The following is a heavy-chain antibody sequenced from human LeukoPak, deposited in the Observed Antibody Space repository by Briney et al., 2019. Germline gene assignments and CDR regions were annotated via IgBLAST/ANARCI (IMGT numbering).Heavy chain of an antibody. V-gene: IGHV3-9*01. Sequence: GGSLRLSCAASGFTFDDYAMHWVRQAPGKGLEWVSGISWNSGSISYADSVKGRFTISRDNAKNSLYLQMNRLRAEDTALYYCAKDRYSGYDFHYYYGMDVWGQGTTVTVSS. D-gene: IGHD5-12*01. CDR2: ISWNSGSI. J-gene: IGHJ6*02. CDR3: AKDRYSGYDFHYYYGMDV. CDR1: GFTFDDYA.